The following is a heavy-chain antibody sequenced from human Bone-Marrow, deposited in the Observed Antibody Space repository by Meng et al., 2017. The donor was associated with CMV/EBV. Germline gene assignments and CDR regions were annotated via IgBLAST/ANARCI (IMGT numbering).Heavy chain of an antibody. CDR2: IWYDGRNK. CDR3: AKGAGQLVPDY. J-gene: IGHJ4*02. Sequence: WAASGSTLSSYGRNGVGRVPGKGVGWGAVIWYDGRNKYYADSVKGRFTISRDNSKNTLYLQMNSLRAEDTAVYYCAKGAGQLVPDYWGQGTLVTVSS. D-gene: IGHD6-6*01. CDR1: GSTLSSYG. V-gene: IGHV3-33*06.